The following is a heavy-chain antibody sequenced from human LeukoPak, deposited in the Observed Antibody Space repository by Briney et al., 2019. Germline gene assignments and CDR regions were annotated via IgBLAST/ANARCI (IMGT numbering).Heavy chain of an antibody. Sequence: GGSLRLSCATSGFTFSSYGMHWVRQAPGKGLEWAAVISYDGSNEYYGDSVKGRFTISRDNSKNTLYLQMNSLRGEDTAVYHCAKELGTTTFLDYWGQGTLVTVSS. CDR1: GFTFSSYG. J-gene: IGHJ4*02. V-gene: IGHV3-30*18. D-gene: IGHD2/OR15-2a*01. CDR2: ISYDGSNE. CDR3: AKELGTTTFLDY.